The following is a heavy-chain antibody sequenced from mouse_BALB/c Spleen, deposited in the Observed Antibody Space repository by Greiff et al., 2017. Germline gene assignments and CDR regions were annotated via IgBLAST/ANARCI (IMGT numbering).Heavy chain of an antibody. Sequence: EVNVVESGGGLVKPGGSLKLSCAASGFTFSSYAMSWVRQSPEKRLEWVAEISSGGSYTYYPDTVTGRFTISRDNAKNTLYLEMSSLRSEDTAMYYCARDGVYAMDYWGQGTSVTVSS. CDR2: ISSGGSYT. J-gene: IGHJ4*01. CDR1: GFTFSSYA. V-gene: IGHV5-9-4*01. CDR3: ARDGVYAMDY.